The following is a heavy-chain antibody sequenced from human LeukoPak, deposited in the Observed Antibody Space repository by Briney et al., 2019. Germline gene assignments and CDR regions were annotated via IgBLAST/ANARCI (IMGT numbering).Heavy chain of an antibody. CDR1: GYTFTGYY. D-gene: IGHD3-22*01. V-gene: IGHV1-2*02. CDR3: ARCFDSDYYDSSGYYYACWFDP. CDR2: INPNSGGT. Sequence: ASVKVSCKASGYTFTGYYMHWVRQAPGQGLEWMGWINPNSGGTNYAQKFHGRVTMTRDTSISTAYMELSRLRSDDTAVYYCARCFDSDYYDSSGYYYACWFDPWGQGTLVTVSS. J-gene: IGHJ5*02.